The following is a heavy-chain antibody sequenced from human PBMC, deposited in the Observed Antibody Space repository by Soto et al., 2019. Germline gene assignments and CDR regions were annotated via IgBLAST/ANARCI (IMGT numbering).Heavy chain of an antibody. D-gene: IGHD5-12*01. Sequence: SETLSLTCTVSGGSISSGGYYWSWIRQHPGKGLEWIGYIYYSGSTYYNPSLKSRVTISVDTSKNQFSLKLSSVAAADTAVYYCARYRLRGYWYFDLWGRGILVTVSS. J-gene: IGHJ2*01. CDR3: ARYRLRGYWYFDL. CDR2: IYYSGST. V-gene: IGHV4-31*03. CDR1: GGSISSGGYY.